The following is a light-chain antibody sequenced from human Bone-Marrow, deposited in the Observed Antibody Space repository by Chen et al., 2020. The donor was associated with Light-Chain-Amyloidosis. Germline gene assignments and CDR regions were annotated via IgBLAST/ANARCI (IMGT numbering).Light chain of an antibody. CDR1: QSVSSY. Sequence: VLTQSPATLSLSPGERATLACRASQSVSSYLAWYQQKPGQAPRLLIYDASNRATGIPARFSGSGSGTDFTLTISSLEPEDFAVYYCQQRSNWPLTFGGGTKVEIK. CDR2: DAS. J-gene: IGKJ4*01. V-gene: IGKV3-11*01. CDR3: QQRSNWPLT.